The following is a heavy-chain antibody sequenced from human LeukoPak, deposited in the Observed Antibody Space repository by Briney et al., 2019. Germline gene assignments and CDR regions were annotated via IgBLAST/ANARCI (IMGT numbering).Heavy chain of an antibody. CDR3: ARGGWLKYDAVDY. D-gene: IGHD5-24*01. CDR2: IYSGGST. V-gene: IGHV3-66*01. J-gene: IGHJ4*02. Sequence: GGSLRLSCAASEFSVGSNYMTWVRQAPGKGLEWVSLIYSGGSTYYADSVKGRFTISRDNSKNTLYLQMNSLRAEDTAVYYCARGGWLKYDAVDYWGQGTLVTVSS. CDR1: EFSVGSNY.